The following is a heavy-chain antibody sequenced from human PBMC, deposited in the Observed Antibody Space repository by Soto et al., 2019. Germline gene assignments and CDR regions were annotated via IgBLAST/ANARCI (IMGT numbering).Heavy chain of an antibody. CDR3: ARAGPGGNSFVYYFDY. V-gene: IGHV4-34*01. CDR1: GGSFSGYY. Sequence: SETLSLTCAVYGGSFSGYYWSWIRQPPGKGLEWIGEINHSGSTNYNPSLKSRVTISVDTFKNQFSLKLSSVTAADTAVYYCARAGPGGNSFVYYFDYWGQGTLVTVSS. D-gene: IGHD2-21*02. CDR2: INHSGST. J-gene: IGHJ4*02.